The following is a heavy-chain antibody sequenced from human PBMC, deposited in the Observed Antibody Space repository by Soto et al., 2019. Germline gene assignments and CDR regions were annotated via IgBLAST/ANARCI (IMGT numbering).Heavy chain of an antibody. CDR3: ARVLGSSGSFDY. CDR2: IIPMFGTT. J-gene: IGHJ4*02. Sequence: QVQLVQSGAEVKKPGSSVKVSCKASGGTFGSYAVSWVRQAPGQGLEWLGGIIPMFGTTDYAQKFQGRVTITADESTSTAYMELRSLRSDDTSVYYCARVLGSSGSFDYWGQGTLVTVSS. CDR1: GGTFGSYA. D-gene: IGHD6-25*01. V-gene: IGHV1-69*12.